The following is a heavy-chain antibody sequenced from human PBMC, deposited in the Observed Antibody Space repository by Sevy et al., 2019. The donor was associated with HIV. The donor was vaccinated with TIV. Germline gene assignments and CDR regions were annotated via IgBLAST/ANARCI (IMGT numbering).Heavy chain of an antibody. CDR1: GFTFSSYS. V-gene: IGHV3-48*02. CDR2: ISSSSSTI. CDR3: ARDPYDDYVWGGYRHEAFDI. D-gene: IGHD3-16*02. J-gene: IGHJ3*02. Sequence: GGSLRLSCAASGFTFSSYSMNWVRQAPGKGLEWVSYISSSSSTIYYADSVKGRFTISRDNAKNSLYLQMNSLRDEDTAVDYCARDPYDDYVWGGYRHEAFDIWGQGTMVTVSS.